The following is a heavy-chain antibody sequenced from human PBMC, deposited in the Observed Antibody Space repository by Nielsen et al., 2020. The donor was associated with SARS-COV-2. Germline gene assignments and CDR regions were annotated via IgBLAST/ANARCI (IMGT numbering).Heavy chain of an antibody. CDR1: GGTFSSYV. CDR3: ARATVNTGYEIIDF. V-gene: IGHV1-69*06. Sequence: SVKVSCKASGGTFSSYVVSWVRQAPGQGLEWMGGIIPMFSTANYAQTFQGRVTIIADKTTSTASMELSSLTSEDTAVYYCARATVNTGYEIIDFWGQGTLVSVSS. J-gene: IGHJ4*02. CDR2: IIPMFSTA. D-gene: IGHD5-12*01.